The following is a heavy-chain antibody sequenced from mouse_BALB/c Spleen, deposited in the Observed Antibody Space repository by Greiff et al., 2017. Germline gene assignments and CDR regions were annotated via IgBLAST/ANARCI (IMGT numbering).Heavy chain of an antibody. CDR2: ISYSGST. CDR3: ARLLRYFDY. D-gene: IGHD1-1*01. Sequence: DVKLVESGPGLVKPSQSLSLTCTVTGYSITSDYAWNWIRQFPGNKLEWMGYISYSGSTSYNPSLKSRISITRDTSKNQFFLQLNSVTTEDTATYYCARLLRYFDYWGQGTTLTVSS. V-gene: IGHV3-2*02. J-gene: IGHJ2*01. CDR1: GYSITSDYA.